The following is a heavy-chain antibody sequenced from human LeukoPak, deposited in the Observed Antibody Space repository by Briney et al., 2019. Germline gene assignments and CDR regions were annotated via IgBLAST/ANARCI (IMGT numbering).Heavy chain of an antibody. Sequence: ASVKVSCKASGYTFTGYYMHWVRQAPGQGLDWMGWINPNSGGTNYAQKFQGRVTMTRDTSISTAYMELSRLRSDDTAVYYCATSEQWLVLDWFDPWGQGTLVTVSS. D-gene: IGHD6-19*01. CDR2: INPNSGGT. V-gene: IGHV1-2*02. CDR1: GYTFTGYY. J-gene: IGHJ5*02. CDR3: ATSEQWLVLDWFDP.